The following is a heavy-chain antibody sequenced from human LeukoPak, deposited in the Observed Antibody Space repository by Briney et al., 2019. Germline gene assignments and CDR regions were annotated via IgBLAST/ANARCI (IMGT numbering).Heavy chain of an antibody. V-gene: IGHV3-23*01. CDR3: AKCMSATGVCLNFDS. CDR1: GFTFLNYA. J-gene: IGHJ4*02. D-gene: IGHD2-21*02. CDR2: ISGRDDTTYYTDSPEGST. Sequence: PGGSLSLSCTASGFTFLNYAMIWVRQAPGKGLQWVSGISGRDDTTYYTDSPEGSTYYTNSAEGRFTISRDNSKNTVYLQIDSLGVEDTAVYYCAKCMSATGVCLNFDSWGQGILVTVSS.